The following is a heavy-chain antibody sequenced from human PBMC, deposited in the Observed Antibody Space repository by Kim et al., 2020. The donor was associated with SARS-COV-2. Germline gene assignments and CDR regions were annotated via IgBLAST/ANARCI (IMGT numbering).Heavy chain of an antibody. D-gene: IGHD2-2*01. V-gene: IGHV3-74*01. CDR1: GFTFSSYW. J-gene: IGHJ6*02. CDR3: AREIGGYCSSTSCYGIYYYGMDV. Sequence: GGSLRLSCAASGFTFSSYWMHWVRQAPGKGLVWVSRINSDGSSTSYADSVKGRFTISRDNAKNTLYLQMNSLRAEDTAVYYCAREIGGYCSSTSCYGIYYYGMDVWGQGTTVTVSS. CDR2: INSDGSST.